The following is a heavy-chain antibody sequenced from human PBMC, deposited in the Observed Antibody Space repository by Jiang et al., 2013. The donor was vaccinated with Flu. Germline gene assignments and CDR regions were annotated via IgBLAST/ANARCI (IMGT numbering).Heavy chain of an antibody. J-gene: IGHJ4*02. CDR3: ARDLGQGGSSGWSSYYFDY. Sequence: GAEVKKPGSSVKVSCKASGGTFSSYAISWVRQAPGQGLEWMGGIIPIFGTANYAQKFQGRVTITADESTSTAYMELSSLRSEDTAVYYCARDLGQGGSSGWSSYYFDYWGQGTLVTVSS. D-gene: IGHD6-19*01. CDR1: GGTFSSYA. V-gene: IGHV1-69*01. CDR2: IIPIFGTA.